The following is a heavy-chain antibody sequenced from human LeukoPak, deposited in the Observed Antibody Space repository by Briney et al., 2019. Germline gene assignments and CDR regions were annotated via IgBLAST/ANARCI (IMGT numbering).Heavy chain of an antibody. CDR3: ARLCSSGWSQNIWGVEYFQH. CDR2: IYPGDSDT. D-gene: IGHD6-19*01. V-gene: IGHV5-51*01. CDR1: GYSFTSYW. Sequence: GESLQISCKGSGYSFTSYWIGWVRQMPGKGLEWMGIIYPGDSDTRYSPSFQGQVTISADKSISTAYLQWSSLKASDTAMYYCARLCSSGWSQNIWGVEYFQHWGQGTLVTVSS. J-gene: IGHJ1*01.